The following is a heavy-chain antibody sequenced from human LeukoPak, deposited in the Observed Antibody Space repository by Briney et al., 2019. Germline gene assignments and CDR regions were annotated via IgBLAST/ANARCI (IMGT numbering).Heavy chain of an antibody. D-gene: IGHD2-2*01. J-gene: IGHJ5*02. Sequence: SETLSLTCTVSGGSISSGDYYWSWIRQPPGKGLEWIGYIYYSGSTYYNPPIKSRVTISVDTSKNQFSLKLSSVTAADTAVYYCARAFVVVPAAIINWFDPWGQGTLVTVSS. CDR1: GGSISSGDYY. CDR2: IYYSGST. CDR3: ARAFVVVPAAIINWFDP. V-gene: IGHV4-30-4*08.